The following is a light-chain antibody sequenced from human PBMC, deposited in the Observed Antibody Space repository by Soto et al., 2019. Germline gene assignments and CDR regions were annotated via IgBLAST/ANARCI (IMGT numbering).Light chain of an antibody. CDR3: CSYAGSNTYV. CDR1: SSDVGNYNL. V-gene: IGLV2-23*01. J-gene: IGLJ3*02. Sequence: QSALPQPASVSGSPGQSITISCTGTSSDVGNYNLVSWYQQYPDKAPKLIISEGTKRPSGVSDRFSGSKSGNTASLTISGLQADDEADYYCCSYAGSNTYVFGGGTKLTVL. CDR2: EGT.